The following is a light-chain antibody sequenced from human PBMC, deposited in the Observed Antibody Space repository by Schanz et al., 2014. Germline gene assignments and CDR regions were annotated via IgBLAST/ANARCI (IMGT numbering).Light chain of an antibody. V-gene: IGLV1-51*01. CDR3: GTWDSSLSAWV. CDR2: DNN. Sequence: QSVLTQPPSVSAAPGQKVTISCSGSTYSIGNNHVSWYQHVPGTAPKLLIYDNNARPSGIPDRFSGSKSGTTATLGISGLQTGDEADYYCGTWDSSLSAWVFGGGTKLTVL. CDR1: TYSIGNNH. J-gene: IGLJ3*02.